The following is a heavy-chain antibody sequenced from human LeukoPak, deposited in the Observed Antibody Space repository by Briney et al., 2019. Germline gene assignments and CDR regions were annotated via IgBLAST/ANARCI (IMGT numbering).Heavy chain of an antibody. J-gene: IGHJ4*02. CDR1: GFTFSSYW. Sequence: GGSLRLSCEASGFTFSSYWMTWVRQAPGKGLEWVANIKQDGSEKNYVDSVKGRFTISRDNAKNSLYLQMNSLRAEDTAVYYCARDIETVTRKGGFDYWGQGTLVTVSS. V-gene: IGHV3-7*01. D-gene: IGHD4-17*01. CDR3: ARDIETVTRKGGFDY. CDR2: IKQDGSEK.